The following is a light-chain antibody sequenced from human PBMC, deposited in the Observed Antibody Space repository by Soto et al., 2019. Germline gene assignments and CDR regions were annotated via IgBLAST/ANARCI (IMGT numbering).Light chain of an antibody. V-gene: IGLV2-14*01. Sequence: QSALTQPASVSGSPGQSITISCTGTSSDVGDYNYVSWYQQQPGKDPKVMIYEVSNRPSGVSNRFSGSNSVNTSARTISGLQAEDEAGYDCSSYTSIYTRVFGRGTKRTVL. CDR1: SSDVGDYNY. J-gene: IGLJ3*02. CDR3: SSYTSIYTRV. CDR2: EVS.